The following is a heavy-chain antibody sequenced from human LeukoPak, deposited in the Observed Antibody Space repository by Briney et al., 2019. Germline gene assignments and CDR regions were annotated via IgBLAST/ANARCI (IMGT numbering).Heavy chain of an antibody. CDR2: ISSSSSYI. D-gene: IGHD1-26*01. Sequence: PGGSLRLSCAASGFTFSSYSKNWVRQAPGKELEWVSSISSSSSYIYYADSVKGRFTISRDNAKNSLYLQMNSLRAEDTAVYYCARDLGVGASFFDYWGQGTLVTVSS. CDR1: GFTFSSYS. V-gene: IGHV3-21*01. CDR3: ARDLGVGASFFDY. J-gene: IGHJ4*02.